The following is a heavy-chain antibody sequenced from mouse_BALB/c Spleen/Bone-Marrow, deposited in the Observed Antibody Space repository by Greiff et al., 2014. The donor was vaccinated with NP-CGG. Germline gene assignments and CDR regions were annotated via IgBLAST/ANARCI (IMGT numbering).Heavy chain of an antibody. CDR3: AIDSDCFAY. CDR2: IRNKANGYTT. Sequence: EVKLMESGGGLVQPGGSLRLSCATSGFTFTDNYMSWVRQPPGKALEWLGFIRNKANGYTTEYSASVKGRFTISRDNSQSILYLQMNTLRAYDSATYYCAIDSDCFAYWGQGTLVTVSA. J-gene: IGHJ3*01. V-gene: IGHV7-3*02. CDR1: GFTFTDNY.